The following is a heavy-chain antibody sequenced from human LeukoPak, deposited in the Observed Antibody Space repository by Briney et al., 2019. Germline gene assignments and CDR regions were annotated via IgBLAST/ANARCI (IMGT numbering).Heavy chain of an antibody. CDR1: GYILTSYW. V-gene: IGHV5-51*01. D-gene: IGHD2-15*01. CDR3: ARRPYCSGGSCRNWFDP. Sequence: GESLKISCKASGYILTSYWIGWVRQMPGKGLEWMGIIYPGDSDTRYSPSFQGQVTISADKSISTAYLQWSSLKASDTAMYYCARRPYCSGGSCRNWFDPWGQGTLVTVSS. CDR2: IYPGDSDT. J-gene: IGHJ5*02.